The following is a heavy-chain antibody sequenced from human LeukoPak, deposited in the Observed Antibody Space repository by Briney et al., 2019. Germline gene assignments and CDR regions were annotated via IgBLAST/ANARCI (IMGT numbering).Heavy chain of an antibody. D-gene: IGHD4-17*01. CDR2: IYYSGST. CDR3: ARALSTVTTYFDS. CDR1: GGSFSSTSFY. Sequence: SETLSLTCTVSGGSFSSTSFYWGWIRQPPGKGLEWVGSIYYSGSTYYNPSLKGRVTISVDTSKIQFSLKLSSVTAADTAIYYCARALSTVTTYFDSWGQGNLVTVSS. V-gene: IGHV4-39*01. J-gene: IGHJ4*02.